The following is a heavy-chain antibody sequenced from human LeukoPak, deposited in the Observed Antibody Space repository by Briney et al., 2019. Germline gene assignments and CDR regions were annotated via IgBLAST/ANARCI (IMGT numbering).Heavy chain of an antibody. D-gene: IGHD3-10*01. J-gene: IGHJ4*02. V-gene: IGHV3-30-3*01. Sequence: GGSLRLSCAASGFTFSSYAMHWVRQAPGKGLEWVAVISYDGSNKYYADSVKGRFTISRDNSKNTLYLQMYSLRAEDTAVYYCARDQTTIWFGDLDYWGQGTLVTVSS. CDR3: ARDQTTIWFGDLDY. CDR1: GFTFSSYA. CDR2: ISYDGSNK.